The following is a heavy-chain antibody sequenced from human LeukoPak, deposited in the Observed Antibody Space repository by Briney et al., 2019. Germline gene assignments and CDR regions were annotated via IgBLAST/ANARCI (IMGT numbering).Heavy chain of an antibody. D-gene: IGHD5-18*01. V-gene: IGHV3-7*01. CDR2: INPDGNKK. Sequence: GGSLRLSCAVSGLTFSSSWVGWVRQAPGKGLEWVASINPDGNKKYSADSVKGRFTISRDNAENSLYLQMNSLRVEDTAFYYCARDLAYSRLDYWGQGMLVTVSS. CDR3: ARDLAYSRLDY. J-gene: IGHJ4*02. CDR1: GLTFSSSW.